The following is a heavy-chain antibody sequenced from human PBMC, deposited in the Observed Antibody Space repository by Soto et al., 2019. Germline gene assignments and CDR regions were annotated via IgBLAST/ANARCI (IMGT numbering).Heavy chain of an antibody. Sequence: QITLKESGPTLVKPTQTLTLTCTFSGFSLSTSGVGVGWIRQPPGKALEWLALIYWNDDKRYSPSLKSRLTITKDTSKNQVVLTMTNMDPVDTATYYCAHSLQLLWFGELSGATYYFDYWGQGTLVTVSS. CDR3: AHSLQLLWFGELSGATYYFDY. V-gene: IGHV2-5*01. CDR2: IYWNDDK. J-gene: IGHJ4*02. CDR1: GFSLSTSGVG. D-gene: IGHD3-10*01.